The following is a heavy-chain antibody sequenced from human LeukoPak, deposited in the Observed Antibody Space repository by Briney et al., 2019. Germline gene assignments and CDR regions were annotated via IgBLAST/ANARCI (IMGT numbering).Heavy chain of an antibody. CDR2: IKSKTDGGTT. V-gene: IGHV3-15*01. J-gene: IGHJ4*02. Sequence: GGSLTLSCAVSGFTFSNAWMSCVRQAPGKGREWVGRIKSKTDGGTTDYGAPVKGRFTISRDDSKNTLYPQMNSLKTEDTAVYYITTGGRIAVAGTGRYYFDYWGQGTLVTVSS. CDR3: TTGGRIAVAGTGRYYFDY. D-gene: IGHD6-19*01. CDR1: GFTFSNAW.